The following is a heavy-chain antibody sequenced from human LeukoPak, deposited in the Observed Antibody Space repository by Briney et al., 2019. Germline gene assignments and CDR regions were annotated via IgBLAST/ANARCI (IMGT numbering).Heavy chain of an antibody. J-gene: IGHJ6*03. D-gene: IGHD3-22*01. CDR2: INWIGGST. V-gene: IGHV3-20*04. Sequence: GPLRLPCAAPGFTSSNACMSWVGHAPGKGREWVSGINWIGGSTGYAASVKGRVTIYRDNAKNSLYLQMDSLRAEDTALYYCGRVYYLDYFYYYMDVWGKGTTVTVSS. CDR3: GRVYYLDYFYYYMDV. CDR1: GFTSSNAC.